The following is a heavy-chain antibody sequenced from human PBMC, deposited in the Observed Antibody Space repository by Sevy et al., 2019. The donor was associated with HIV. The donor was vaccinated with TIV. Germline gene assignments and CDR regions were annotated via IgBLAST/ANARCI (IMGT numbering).Heavy chain of an antibody. J-gene: IGHJ4*02. CDR2: ISGSGGST. Sequence: GGSLRLSCAASGFTFSSYAMCWVRQAPGTGLEWVSAISGSGGSTYYADSVKGRFTISRDNSKNTLYLQMNSLRAEDTAVYYCAKVPRLQWLVGGDYWGQGTLVTVSS. V-gene: IGHV3-23*01. CDR1: GFTFSSYA. CDR3: AKVPRLQWLVGGDY. D-gene: IGHD6-19*01.